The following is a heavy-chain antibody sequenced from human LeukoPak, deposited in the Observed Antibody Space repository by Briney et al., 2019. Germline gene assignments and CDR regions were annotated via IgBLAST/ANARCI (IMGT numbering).Heavy chain of an antibody. J-gene: IGHJ5*02. CDR1: GFTFSGYS. CDR3: ITYHQMVTFGTT. D-gene: IGHD1-1*01. V-gene: IGHV3-15*01. Sequence: GGALRLSCAASGFTFSGYSMNWVRQAPGKGREWIGRIKSKTDGRTTDYAAPVQGSFTISRDDSKTILSLQMNSLTSEDTAVYYCITYHQMVTFGTTWGQGTLVTVSS. CDR2: IKSKTDGRTT.